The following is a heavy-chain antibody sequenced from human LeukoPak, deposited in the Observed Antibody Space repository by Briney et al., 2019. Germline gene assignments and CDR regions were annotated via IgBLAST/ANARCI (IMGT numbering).Heavy chain of an antibody. D-gene: IGHD3-10*01. CDR1: GGSFSGYY. CDR2: INHSGST. J-gene: IGHJ4*02. CDR3: ARDMVRGNNDY. Sequence: SETLSLTCAVYGGSFSGYYWSWIRQPPGKGLEWIGEINHSGSTNYNPFLKSRVTISVDTSKNQFSLKLSSVTAADTAVYYCARDMVRGNNDYWGQGTLVTVSS. V-gene: IGHV4-34*01.